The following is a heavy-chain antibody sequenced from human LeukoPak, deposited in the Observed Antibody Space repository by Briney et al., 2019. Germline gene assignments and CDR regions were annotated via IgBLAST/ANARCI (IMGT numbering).Heavy chain of an antibody. J-gene: IGHJ4*02. CDR2: IYHSGST. CDR3: ARMTYYDSNGYYYSYFDY. D-gene: IGHD3-22*01. CDR1: GYSISSGHY. Sequence: SETLSLTCAVSGYSISSGHYWGWIRQPPGKGLEWIGSIYHSGSTYYNPSLKSRVTISVDTSKNQFSLKLSSVTAADTAVYYCARMTYYDSNGYYYSYFDYWSQGTLVTVSS. V-gene: IGHV4-38-2*01.